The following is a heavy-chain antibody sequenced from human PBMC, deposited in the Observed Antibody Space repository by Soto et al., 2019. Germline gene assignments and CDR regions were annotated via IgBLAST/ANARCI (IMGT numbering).Heavy chain of an antibody. D-gene: IGHD3-16*01. CDR1: GGSFSGYY. CDR3: ARVRRGSTDV. Sequence: QVQLQQWGAGLLKPSETLSLTCAVYGGSFSGYYWSWIRQPPGKGLEWIGEINHSGSTNYNPSLKSRVTISVDTSKNQFSLKLSSVTAADTAVYYCARVRRGSTDVWGKVTTVTVSS. J-gene: IGHJ6*04. CDR2: INHSGST. V-gene: IGHV4-34*01.